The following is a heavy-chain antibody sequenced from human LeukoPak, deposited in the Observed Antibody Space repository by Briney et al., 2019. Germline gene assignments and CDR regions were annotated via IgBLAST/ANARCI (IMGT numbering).Heavy chain of an antibody. CDR2: ISAYNGNR. CDR3: ARENYYDSSGYFSDYYCCYGMDV. D-gene: IGHD3-22*01. Sequence: GASEKVSCNGTGYTFTSYSSSWVRHATGQGLEWMRLISAYNGNRNYTQKLQGRGTMTTDTSTSTAYMKLRSLRSDDTAVYYCARENYYDSSGYFSDYYCCYGMDVWGQGTTVTVSS. CDR1: GYTFTSYS. V-gene: IGHV1-18*01. J-gene: IGHJ6*02.